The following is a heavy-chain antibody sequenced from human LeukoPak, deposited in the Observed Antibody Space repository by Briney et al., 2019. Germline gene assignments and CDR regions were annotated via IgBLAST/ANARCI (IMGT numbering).Heavy chain of an antibody. CDR2: IYYSGST. D-gene: IGHD5-24*01. V-gene: IGHV4-39*07. CDR3: ARLSGVEMATITGLDAFDI. CDR1: GGSISSSSYY. J-gene: IGHJ3*02. Sequence: SETLSLTCTVSGGSISSSSYYWGWIRQPPGKGLEWIGSIYYSGSTYYNPSLKSRVTISVDTSKNQFSLKLSSVTAADTAVYYCARLSGVEMATITGLDAFDIWGQGTMVTVSS.